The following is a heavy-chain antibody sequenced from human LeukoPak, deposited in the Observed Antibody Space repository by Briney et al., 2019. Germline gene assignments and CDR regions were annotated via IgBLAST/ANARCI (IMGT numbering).Heavy chain of an antibody. CDR1: GFSVSSTY. J-gene: IGHJ4*02. V-gene: IGHV3-53*01. Sequence: GGSLRLSCAASGFSVSSTYLTWVRQAPGKELEWLSVLYSNGIISYADSVKGRFTISRDSSENAVYLQMDNLRPEDTALYFCARGKLYSYETTSYCGPFDCWGQGTLVTVSS. CDR3: ARGKLYSYETTSYCGPFDC. CDR2: LYSNGII. D-gene: IGHD3-22*01.